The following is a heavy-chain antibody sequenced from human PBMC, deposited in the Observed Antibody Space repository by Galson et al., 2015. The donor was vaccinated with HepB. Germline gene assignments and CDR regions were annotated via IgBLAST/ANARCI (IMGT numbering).Heavy chain of an antibody. V-gene: IGHV3-53*01. J-gene: IGHJ6*03. Sequence: SLRLSCAASGFSVTSNYMSWVRQAPGKGLEWVSVIYSGDTTNYADSVRGRFTISRDDSKHTLYLQMNSLRAEDTAVYYCARHPHTVFLGYYYMDVWGKGTTVTVSS. CDR2: IYSGDTT. CDR1: GFSVTSNY. CDR3: ARHPHTVFLGYYYMDV. D-gene: IGHD4-11*01.